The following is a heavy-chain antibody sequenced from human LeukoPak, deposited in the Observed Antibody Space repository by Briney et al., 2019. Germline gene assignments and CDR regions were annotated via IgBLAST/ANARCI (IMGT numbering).Heavy chain of an antibody. Sequence: PGGSLRLSCAASGLTFSDYYMSWIRQAPGKGLEWVSYISSSGSTIYYADSVKSRFTISRDNAKNSLYLQMNSLRAEDTAVYYCARVRGLRYFDWLFPHHPYYYYMDVWGKGTTVTVSS. J-gene: IGHJ6*03. CDR2: ISSSGSTI. CDR1: GLTFSDYY. CDR3: ARVRGLRYFDWLFPHHPYYYYMDV. V-gene: IGHV3-11*04. D-gene: IGHD3-9*01.